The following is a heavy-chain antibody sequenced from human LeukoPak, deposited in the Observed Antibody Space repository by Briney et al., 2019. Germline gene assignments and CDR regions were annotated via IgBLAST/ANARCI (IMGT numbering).Heavy chain of an antibody. CDR1: GGSISSYY. CDR3: AREIYGSGSYYIPTNWFDP. CDR2: IYTSGST. D-gene: IGHD3-10*01. Sequence: SETLSLTCTVSGGSISSYYWSWIRQPPGKGLEWIGYIYTSGSTNYNPSLKSRVTISVDTSKNQFSLKLSSVTAADTAVYYCAREIYGSGSYYIPTNWFDPWGQGTLVTVSS. V-gene: IGHV4-4*09. J-gene: IGHJ5*02.